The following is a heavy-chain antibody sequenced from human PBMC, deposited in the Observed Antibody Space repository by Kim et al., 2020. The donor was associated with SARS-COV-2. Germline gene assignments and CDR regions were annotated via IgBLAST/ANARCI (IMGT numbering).Heavy chain of an antibody. J-gene: IGHJ4*02. CDR1: GFTFSFYW. Sequence: GGSLRLSCAASGFTFSFYWMHWVRQAPGKGLVWVSRINSDGNSTSYADSVKGRFTISRDNAKNTLYLQMNSLRAEDTALYYCARDVVGATTALGYWGQGTLVTVSS. V-gene: IGHV3-74*01. D-gene: IGHD1-26*01. CDR3: ARDVVGATTALGY. CDR2: INSDGNST.